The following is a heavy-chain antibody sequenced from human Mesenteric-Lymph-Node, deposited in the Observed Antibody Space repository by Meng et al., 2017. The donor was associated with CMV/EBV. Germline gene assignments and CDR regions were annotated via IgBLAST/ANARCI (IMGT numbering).Heavy chain of an antibody. V-gene: IGHV4-39*06. Sequence: SETLSLTCTVSGGSVSSSSYFWGWIRQPPGKGLEWIGTIYYTGSTYYNPSLKSRVTISVDTSNNQFTLRLSSVTAADTAVYYCVREGYPPARRFDPWGQGTLVTVSS. CDR1: GGSVSSSSYF. J-gene: IGHJ5*02. CDR2: IYYTGST. CDR3: VREGYPPARRFDP. D-gene: IGHD2-2*01.